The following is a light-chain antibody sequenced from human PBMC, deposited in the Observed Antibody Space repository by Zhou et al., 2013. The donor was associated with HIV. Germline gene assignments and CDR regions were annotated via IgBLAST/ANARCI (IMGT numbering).Light chain of an antibody. CDR3: LQHNSYPLT. V-gene: IGKV1-17*01. Sequence: DIQMTQSPASLSASLGDSVTITCQANLNIRKFLNWYQQRPGKTPALVISGASTLQSDAPSRFSGSGSGTEFTLTIDSLQPEDFATYYCLQHNSYPLTFGGGTKVEIK. CDR2: GAS. J-gene: IGKJ4*01. CDR1: LNIRKF.